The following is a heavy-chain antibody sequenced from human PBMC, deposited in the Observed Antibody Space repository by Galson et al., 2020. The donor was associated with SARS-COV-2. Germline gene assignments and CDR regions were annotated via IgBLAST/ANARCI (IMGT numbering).Heavy chain of an antibody. J-gene: IGHJ4*02. CDR2: IYHSGST. CDR3: ARSHDDFWSTYGFWDY. CDR1: GGSISGYY. D-gene: IGHD3-3*01. Sequence: SQTLSLTCTVSGGSISGYYWSWIRQPPGKRLEYIGYIYHSGSTNYNPSLKSRVTISVDTSKNQFSLKLNSVTAADAAVYYCARSHDDFWSTYGFWDYWGQGALVTVSS. V-gene: IGHV4-59*01.